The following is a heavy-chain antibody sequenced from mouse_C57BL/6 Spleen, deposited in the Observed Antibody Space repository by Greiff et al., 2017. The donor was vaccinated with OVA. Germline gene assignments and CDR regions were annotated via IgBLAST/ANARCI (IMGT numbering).Heavy chain of an antibody. CDR1: GYTFTSYW. J-gene: IGHJ1*03. V-gene: IGHV1-55*01. CDR2: IYPGSGST. D-gene: IGHD1-1*01. Sequence: QVQLQQPGAELVKPGASVKMSCKASGYTFTSYWITWVKQRPGQGLAWIGDIYPGSGSTNYNEKFKSKATLTVDTSSSTAYMQLSSLTSEDSAVYDCARNYGSSSYFDVWGTGTTVTVAS. CDR3: ARNYGSSSYFDV.